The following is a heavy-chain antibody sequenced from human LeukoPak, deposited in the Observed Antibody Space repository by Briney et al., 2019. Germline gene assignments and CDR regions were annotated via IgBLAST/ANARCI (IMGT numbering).Heavy chain of an antibody. V-gene: IGHV3-7*01. Sequence: GGSLRLSCAASGFTFSSYWMSWVRQAPGKGLEWVANTKQDGSEKYYVDSVKGRFTISRDNAKNSLYLQMNSLRAEDTAVYYCARERDDILTGYNFDYWGQGTLVTVSS. D-gene: IGHD3-9*01. CDR1: GFTFSSYW. CDR2: TKQDGSEK. J-gene: IGHJ4*02. CDR3: ARERDDILTGYNFDY.